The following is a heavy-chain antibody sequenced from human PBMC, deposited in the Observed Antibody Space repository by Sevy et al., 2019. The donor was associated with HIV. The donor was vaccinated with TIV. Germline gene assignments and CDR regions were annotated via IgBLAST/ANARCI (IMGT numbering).Heavy chain of an antibody. J-gene: IGHJ4*02. CDR2: INPNGGGT. Sequence: SVKVSCEASGYTFIGYYMHWVRQAPGQGLEWMGWINPNGGGTNYAQRFQGRVTMTKDTSISTAYMELSGLRSDDTAIYYCARDHMYYYDTTNYYAGTDYWGQGTLVTVSS. D-gene: IGHD3-22*01. V-gene: IGHV1-2*02. CDR3: ARDHMYYYDTTNYYAGTDY. CDR1: GYTFIGYY.